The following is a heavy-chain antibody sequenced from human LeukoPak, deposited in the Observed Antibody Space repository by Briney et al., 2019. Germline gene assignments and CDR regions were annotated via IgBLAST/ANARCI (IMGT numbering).Heavy chain of an antibody. CDR3: ARLIAFDI. V-gene: IGHV5-51*01. CDR2: IYPGDSDT. Sequence: GEPLQTSCKGSGSSFTSYWIGWVSQLPGKGLQGWGIIYPGDSDTRYSPSFQGQVTISADKSISTAYLQWSSLKASDTAMYYCARLIAFDIWGQGTMVTVSS. CDR1: GSSFTSYW. J-gene: IGHJ3*02.